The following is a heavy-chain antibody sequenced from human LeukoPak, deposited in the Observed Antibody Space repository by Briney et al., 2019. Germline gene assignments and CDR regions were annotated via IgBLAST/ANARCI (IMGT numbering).Heavy chain of an antibody. CDR3: ARDAFIGIFDI. J-gene: IGHJ3*02. CDR2: ISSSSSTI. Sequence: GGSLRLSCAASGFTFSSYSMNWVRQAPGKGLEWVSYISSSSSTIYYADSVKGRFTISRDNAKNSLYLQMNSLRAEETAVYYCARDAFIGIFDIWGQGTMVTVSS. CDR1: GFTFSSYS. D-gene: IGHD3-16*02. V-gene: IGHV3-48*01.